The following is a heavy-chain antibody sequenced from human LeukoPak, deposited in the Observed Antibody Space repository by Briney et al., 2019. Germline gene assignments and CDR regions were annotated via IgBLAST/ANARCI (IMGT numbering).Heavy chain of an antibody. V-gene: IGHV3-21*01. CDR3: ARGELLRLYYYYMDV. J-gene: IGHJ6*03. CDR1: GFTFSSYS. CDR2: ISSSSSYI. D-gene: IGHD1-26*01. Sequence: PGGSLRLSCAASGFTFSSYSMNWVRQAPGKGLEWVSSISSSSSYIYYADSVKGRFTISRGNAKNSLYLQMNSLRAEDTAVYYCARGELLRLYYYYMDVWGKGTTVTVSS.